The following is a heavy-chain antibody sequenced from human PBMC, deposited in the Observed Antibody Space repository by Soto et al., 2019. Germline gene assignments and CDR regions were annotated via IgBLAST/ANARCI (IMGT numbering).Heavy chain of an antibody. V-gene: IGHV3-33*01. D-gene: IGHD1-26*01. CDR3: ARGEGGRSHYYYYGMDV. CDR2: IWYDGSNK. Sequence: VQLVESGGGVVQPGRSLRLSCAASGFTFSSYGMHWVRQAPGKGLEWVAVIWYDGSNKYYADSVKGRFTISRDNSKNTLYLQVNSLRAEDTAVYYCARGEGGRSHYYYYGMDVWGQGTTVTVSS. J-gene: IGHJ6*02. CDR1: GFTFSSYG.